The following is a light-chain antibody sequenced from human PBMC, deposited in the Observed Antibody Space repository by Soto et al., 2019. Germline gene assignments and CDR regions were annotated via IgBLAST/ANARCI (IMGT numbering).Light chain of an antibody. CDR2: GAS. Sequence: EIMMTQSPVTLSVSPGERATLSCRASQSVNSNLAWYQQKPGQAPRLLIYGASTRATGIPASFIGNGSGTDFTLTISRLEPEDFAVYYCQQYGNSPRTFGQGTKVELK. CDR1: QSVNSN. J-gene: IGKJ1*01. CDR3: QQYGNSPRT. V-gene: IGKV3-15*01.